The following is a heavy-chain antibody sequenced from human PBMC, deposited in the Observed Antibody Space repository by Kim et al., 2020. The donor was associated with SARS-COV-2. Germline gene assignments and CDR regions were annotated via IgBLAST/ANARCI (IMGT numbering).Heavy chain of an antibody. Sequence: ASVKVSCKASVYTFTSYGVHWVRQAPGQRLEWMGWINAGNGDTKYSQKFQGRVTITRDTSASTAYMELSSLRSEDTAVYYCATDKTPLAYCGGDCKTPLDYWGQGTLVTVSS. CDR1: VYTFTSYG. CDR3: ATDKTPLAYCGGDCKTPLDY. J-gene: IGHJ4*02. V-gene: IGHV1-3*01. CDR2: INAGNGDT. D-gene: IGHD2-21*01.